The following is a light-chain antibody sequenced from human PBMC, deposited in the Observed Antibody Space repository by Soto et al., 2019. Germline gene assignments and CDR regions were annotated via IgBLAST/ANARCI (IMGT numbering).Light chain of an antibody. CDR2: DAS. Sequence: DIVLTQSPATLSLSPGERATLSCRASQRISSYVACYQQKPGQAHRLFIYDASNRATGIPARFSGSGSGTDFTITISSLEPEDFAVYYCQQSSEWPRTFGQGTRLEIK. CDR3: QQSSEWPRT. CDR1: QRISSY. J-gene: IGKJ5*01. V-gene: IGKV3-11*01.